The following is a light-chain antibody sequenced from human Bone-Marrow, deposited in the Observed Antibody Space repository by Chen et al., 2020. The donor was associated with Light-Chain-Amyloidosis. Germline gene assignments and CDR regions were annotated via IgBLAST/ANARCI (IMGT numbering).Light chain of an antibody. CDR3: QSADSSGTYEVI. CDR1: DLPTKY. CDR2: RDT. J-gene: IGLJ2*01. Sequence: SYELTQPPSVSVSPGQTARITCSGDDLPTKYAYWYQQKPGQAPVLVIHRDTERPSGISERFSGSSSGTTATLTLSGVQAEDEAAYHCQSADSSGTYEVIFGGGTKLTVL. V-gene: IGLV3-25*03.